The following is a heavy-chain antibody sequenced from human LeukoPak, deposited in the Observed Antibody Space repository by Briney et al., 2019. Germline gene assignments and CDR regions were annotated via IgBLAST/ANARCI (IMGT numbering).Heavy chain of an antibody. Sequence: SETLSLTCTVSGGSISSYYWSWIRQPPGRGLEWIGYIYYSGSTNYNHSLKSRVTISVDTSKNQFSLKLSSVTAADTAVYYCASTVVTHPHNYYFDYWGQGTLVTVSS. CDR1: GGSISSYY. D-gene: IGHD4-23*01. J-gene: IGHJ4*02. CDR3: ASTVVTHPHNYYFDY. CDR2: IYYSGST. V-gene: IGHV4-59*08.